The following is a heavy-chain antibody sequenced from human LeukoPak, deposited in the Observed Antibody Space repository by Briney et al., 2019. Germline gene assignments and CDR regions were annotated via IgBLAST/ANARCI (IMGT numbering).Heavy chain of an antibody. Sequence: ASVKVSCKXSGYTFTSDGISWVRQAPRQGLEWMGRISAYNGNTNYAQKLQGRVTMTTDTSTSTAYMELRSLRSDGTAVYYCARDSWVLGSTVGFDPWGQGTLVTVSS. CDR1: GYTFTSDG. V-gene: IGHV1-18*01. D-gene: IGHD4-11*01. CDR2: ISAYNGNT. J-gene: IGHJ5*02. CDR3: ARDSWVLGSTVGFDP.